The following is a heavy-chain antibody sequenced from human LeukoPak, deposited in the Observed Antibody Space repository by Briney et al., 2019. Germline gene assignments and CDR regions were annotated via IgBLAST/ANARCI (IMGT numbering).Heavy chain of an antibody. CDR2: ISAYNGNT. Sequence: ASVKVSCKASGYTFTSYGISWVRQAPGQGLEWMGWISAYNGNTKYAQKLQGRVTMTTDTSTSTAYMELSRLRSDDTAVYYCARDFPSGELLFRFDPWGQGTLVTVSS. CDR3: ARDFPSGELLFRFDP. V-gene: IGHV1-18*01. CDR1: GYTFTSYG. J-gene: IGHJ5*02. D-gene: IGHD1-26*01.